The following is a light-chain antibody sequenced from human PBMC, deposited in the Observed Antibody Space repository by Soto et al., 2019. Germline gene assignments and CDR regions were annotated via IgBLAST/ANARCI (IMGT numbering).Light chain of an antibody. V-gene: IGKV1-5*01. CDR3: QHCDTGWP. J-gene: IGKJ1*01. CDR2: DAS. CDR1: QSISSW. Sequence: DIQMTQSPSTLSASVGDRVTITCRASQSISSWLAWYQQKPGKAPKXLIYDASTLETGVPSRFSGSGSGREFTLTISSLQPDDFATYYCQHCDTGWPFGQGTKVDIK.